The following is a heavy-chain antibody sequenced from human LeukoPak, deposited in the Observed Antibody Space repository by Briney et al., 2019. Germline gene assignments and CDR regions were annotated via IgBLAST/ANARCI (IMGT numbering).Heavy chain of an antibody. CDR2: ISGSGGST. D-gene: IGHD4-17*01. CDR3: AKDDAYHGDYGSVDY. J-gene: IGHJ4*02. V-gene: IGHV3-23*01. Sequence: PGGSLRLSCAASGFTFSSYAMSWVRQAPGKGLEWVSAISGSGGSTYYADSVKGRFTISRDNSKNTLYLQMNSLRAEDTAVYYCAKDDAYHGDYGSVDYWGQGTLVTVSS. CDR1: GFTFSSYA.